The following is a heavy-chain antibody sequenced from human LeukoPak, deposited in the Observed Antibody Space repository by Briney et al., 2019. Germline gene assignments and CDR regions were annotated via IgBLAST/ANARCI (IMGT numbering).Heavy chain of an antibody. CDR3: TTPRYYYDSSNYHGY. D-gene: IGHD3-22*01. J-gene: IGHJ4*02. V-gene: IGHV3-15*01. CDR1: GFTFSSYE. Sequence: GGSLRLSCAASGFTFSSYEMSWVRQAPGKGLEWVGRIKSKTDGGTTDYDEPVKGRFTISRDDSKNTLYLQMNSLKTEDTALYYCTTPRYYYDSSNYHGYWGQGTLVTVSS. CDR2: IKSKTDGGTT.